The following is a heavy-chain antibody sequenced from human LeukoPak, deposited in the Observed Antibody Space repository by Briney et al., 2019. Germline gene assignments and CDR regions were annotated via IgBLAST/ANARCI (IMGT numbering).Heavy chain of an antibody. Sequence: KPSETLSLTCAVYGGSFSGYYWSWIRQPPGKGLEWIGEINHSGSTNYNPSLKSRVTISVDTSKNQFSLKLSSVTAADTAVYYCAGNVEMATIAPLGYWGQGTLVTVSS. CDR1: GGSFSGYY. D-gene: IGHD5-24*01. V-gene: IGHV4-34*01. CDR2: INHSGST. CDR3: AGNVEMATIAPLGY. J-gene: IGHJ4*02.